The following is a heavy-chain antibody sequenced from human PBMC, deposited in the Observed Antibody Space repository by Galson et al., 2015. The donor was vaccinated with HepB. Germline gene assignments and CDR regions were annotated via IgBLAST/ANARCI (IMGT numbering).Heavy chain of an antibody. Sequence: SLRLSCAASGFTFSNYGMNWFRQAPGEGLEWVSSIRGSNSNKYYADSVKGRFTISRDNAKNSVYLQMNSLRAEDTAVYYWARGSEYYDGSDLGNYWGQGTLVTVSS. CDR1: GFTFSNYG. CDR2: IRGSNSNK. CDR3: ARGSEYYDGSDLGNY. J-gene: IGHJ4*02. D-gene: IGHD3-22*01. V-gene: IGHV3-21*01.